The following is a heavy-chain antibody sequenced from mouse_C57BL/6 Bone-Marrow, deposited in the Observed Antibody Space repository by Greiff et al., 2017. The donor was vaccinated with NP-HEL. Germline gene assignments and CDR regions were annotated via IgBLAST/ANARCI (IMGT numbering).Heavy chain of an antibody. CDR1: GYSITSGYY. CDR3: ARASTTRLASYYFDY. D-gene: IGHD6-1*01. Sequence: EVQLQESGPGLVKPSQSLSLTCSVTGYSITSGYYWNWIRQFPGNKLEWMGYISYDGSNNYNPSLKNRISITRDTSKNQFFLKLNSVTTEDTATYYCARASTTRLASYYFDYWGQGTTLTVSS. V-gene: IGHV3-6*01. J-gene: IGHJ2*01. CDR2: ISYDGSN.